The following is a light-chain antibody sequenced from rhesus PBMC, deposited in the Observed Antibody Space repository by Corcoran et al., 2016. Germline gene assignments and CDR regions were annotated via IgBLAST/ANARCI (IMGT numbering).Light chain of an antibody. Sequence: DIQMTQSPSSLSASVGDTVTIACQAGQAIGEYLAWFQHKPGKAPKLLIYDASTLQTGVPSRFSGSGSGTEYTLTISSLQTEDFATYYCQPHDSYFPTFGQGTKV. J-gene: IGKJ1*01. CDR1: QAIGEY. V-gene: IGKV1S9*01. CDR3: QPHDSYFPT. CDR2: DAS.